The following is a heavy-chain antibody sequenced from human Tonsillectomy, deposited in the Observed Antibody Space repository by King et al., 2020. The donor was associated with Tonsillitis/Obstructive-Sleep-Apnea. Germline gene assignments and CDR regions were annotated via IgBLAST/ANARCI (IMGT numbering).Heavy chain of an antibody. V-gene: IGHV4-34*01. Sequence: QVQLQQWGAGLLKPSETLSLTCAVYGGSFSGYYWSWIRQPPGKGLEWIGEINHSGSTNYNPSLKSRVTISVDTSKNQFSLKLSSVTAADTAVYYCARGSRYSSGWDEVYYGMDVWGAGTTVTVSS. J-gene: IGHJ6*04. CDR3: ARGSRYSSGWDEVYYGMDV. CDR2: INHSGST. CDR1: GGSFSGYY. D-gene: IGHD6-19*01.